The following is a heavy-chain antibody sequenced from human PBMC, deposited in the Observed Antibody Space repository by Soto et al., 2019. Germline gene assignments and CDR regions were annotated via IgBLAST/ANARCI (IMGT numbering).Heavy chain of an antibody. D-gene: IGHD3-22*01. V-gene: IGHV1-69*01. CDR3: ARVGAHYYDISGYHFWDDAFDI. Sequence: QVQLVQSGAEVKKPGSSVKVSCKASGGTFSSYAISWVRQAPGQGLEWMGGIIPIFGTANYAQKFQGRVTITADESTSTAYMELSSLRAEDTAVYYCARVGAHYYDISGYHFWDDAFDIWGQGTIVTVSS. CDR2: IIPIFGTA. J-gene: IGHJ3*02. CDR1: GGTFSSYA.